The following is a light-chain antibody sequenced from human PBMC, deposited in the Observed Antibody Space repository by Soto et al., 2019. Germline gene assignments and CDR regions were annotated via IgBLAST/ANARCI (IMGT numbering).Light chain of an antibody. CDR1: QDINSY. Sequence: DIQMTQSPSSLSASIGDRVTITCRASQDINSYLAWFQQKPGKAPKSLIHTASSLHSGVPSKFSGSGSGTDFTLTISSLQPEDFATYYCQQYNSYPLTFGRGTKVEIK. J-gene: IGKJ4*01. CDR3: QQYNSYPLT. CDR2: TAS. V-gene: IGKV1-16*02.